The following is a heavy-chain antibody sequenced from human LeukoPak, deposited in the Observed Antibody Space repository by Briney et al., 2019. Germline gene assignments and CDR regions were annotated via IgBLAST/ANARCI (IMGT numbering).Heavy chain of an antibody. CDR2: IYPGDSDT. CDR1: GYSFTSYW. V-gene: IGHV5-51*01. CDR3: ARSCRDGYRDFDY. D-gene: IGHD5-24*01. Sequence: GGSLKVSCKGSGYSFTSYWIGWVRQMPGKGLEWIGIIYPGDSDTRYSPSFQGQVTISADKSISTAYLQWSSLKASDTAMYYCARSCRDGYRDFDYWGQGTLVTVSS. J-gene: IGHJ4*02.